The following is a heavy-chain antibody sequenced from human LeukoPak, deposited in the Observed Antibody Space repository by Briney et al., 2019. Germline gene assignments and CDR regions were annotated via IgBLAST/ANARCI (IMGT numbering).Heavy chain of an antibody. Sequence: PGGSLRLSCAASGFTFSSYWMSWLRQAPGKGLEWVANINQDGYEKYYVDSVKGRFTISRDNAQNSLYLQMNSLGAKDTAVYYCARGRSSSWFFDYWGQGTLVTVSS. CDR3: ARGRSSSWFFDY. V-gene: IGHV3-7*01. J-gene: IGHJ4*02. CDR2: INQDGYEK. CDR1: GFTFSSYW. D-gene: IGHD6-13*01.